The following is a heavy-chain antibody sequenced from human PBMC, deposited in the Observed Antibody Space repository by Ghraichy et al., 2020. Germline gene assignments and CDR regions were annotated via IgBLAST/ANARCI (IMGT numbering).Heavy chain of an antibody. CDR2: ISAYNGNT. J-gene: IGHJ6*02. V-gene: IGHV1-18*01. CDR3: ARDWAGYDFWSGYFQPTYYYYYYGMDV. CDR1: GYTFTSYG. D-gene: IGHD3-3*01. Sequence: ASVKVSCKASGYTFTSYGISWVRQAPGQGLEWMGWISAYNGNTNYAQKLQGRVTMTTDTSTSTAYMELRSLRSDDTAVYYCARDWAGYDFWSGYFQPTYYYYYYGMDVWGQGTTVTVSS.